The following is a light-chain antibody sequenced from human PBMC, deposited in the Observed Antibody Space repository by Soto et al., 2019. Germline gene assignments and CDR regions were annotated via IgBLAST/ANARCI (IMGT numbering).Light chain of an antibody. J-gene: IGKJ1*01. CDR2: DAS. CDR1: QSVSST. V-gene: IGKV3-15*01. Sequence: EKVMTQSPATLSVSPGESATLSCRASQSVSSTLAWYQQKPGQAPRLLIYDASTRANGIPAMFSGSGSGTEFTLTISNLQSEDFAVYYCLQYNDWPRTFGQGTKVDIK. CDR3: LQYNDWPRT.